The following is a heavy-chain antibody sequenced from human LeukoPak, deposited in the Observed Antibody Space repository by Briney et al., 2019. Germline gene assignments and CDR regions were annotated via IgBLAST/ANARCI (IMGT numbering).Heavy chain of an antibody. CDR3: ARAGYCSGGSCLDY. CDR2: IYYSGST. J-gene: IGHJ4*02. D-gene: IGHD2-15*01. Sequence: PSETLSLTCTVSGGSISSYYWSWIRQPPGKGLEWIGYIYYSGSTNYNPSLKSRVTIPVDTSKNQFSLKLSSVTAADTAVYYCARAGYCSGGSCLDYWGQGTLVTVSS. V-gene: IGHV4-59*01. CDR1: GGSISSYY.